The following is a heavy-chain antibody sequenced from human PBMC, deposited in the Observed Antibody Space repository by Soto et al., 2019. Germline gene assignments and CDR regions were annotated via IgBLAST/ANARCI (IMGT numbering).Heavy chain of an antibody. V-gene: IGHV4-34*01. D-gene: IGHD3-16*01. CDR1: GGSFSGYY. CDR3: AHGAPRDY. CDR2: INHSGST. Sequence: SETLSLTCAVYGGSFSGYYWSWIRQPPGKGLEWIGEINHSGSTNYNPSLKSRVTISVDTSKNQFSLKLSSVTAADTAVYYCAHGAPRDYWGQGTLVTVSS. J-gene: IGHJ4*02.